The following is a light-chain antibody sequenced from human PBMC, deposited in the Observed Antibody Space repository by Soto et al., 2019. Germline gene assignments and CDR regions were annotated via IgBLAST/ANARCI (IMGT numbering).Light chain of an antibody. CDR3: QQYGSSFPYT. J-gene: IGKJ2*01. Sequence: EVVLTQSPGTLYLSQGGRATLSCRASQTVTNNYLAWFQQKPGQAPTLFIFGSSDSANGIPDRFSGSGSGTDFTLTISRLEPEDFALYYCQQYGSSFPYTFGQGTMLELK. CDR1: QTVTNNY. CDR2: GSS. V-gene: IGKV3-20*01.